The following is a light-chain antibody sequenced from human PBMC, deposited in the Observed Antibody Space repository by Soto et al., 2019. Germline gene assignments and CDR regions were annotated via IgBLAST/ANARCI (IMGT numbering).Light chain of an antibody. Sequence: EIVLTQSPGTLSLSPGERATLSCRASQSVSSSYLAWYQQKPGQAPRLLIYGASSRATGIPDRFSGSGSGTDFTLTISGLEPEDFAVYYCQQYGSSPWTFGQGTKVDTK. J-gene: IGKJ1*01. CDR1: QSVSSSY. CDR3: QQYGSSPWT. V-gene: IGKV3-20*01. CDR2: GAS.